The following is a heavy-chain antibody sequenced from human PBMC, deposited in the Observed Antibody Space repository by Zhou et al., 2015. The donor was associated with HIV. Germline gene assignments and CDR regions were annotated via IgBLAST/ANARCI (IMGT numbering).Heavy chain of an antibody. V-gene: IGHV1-46*01. J-gene: IGHJ4*02. CDR3: ARDHPLGIAAAGTGDY. D-gene: IGHD6-13*01. CDR2: INPSGGST. CDR1: GYTFTSYY. Sequence: QVQLVQSGAEVKKPGASVKVSCKASGYTFTSYYMHWVRQAPGQGLEWMGIINPSGGSTSYAQKFQGRVTMTRDTSTSTVYMELSSLRSEDTAVYYCARDHPLGIAAAGTGDYWGQGTLVTVSS.